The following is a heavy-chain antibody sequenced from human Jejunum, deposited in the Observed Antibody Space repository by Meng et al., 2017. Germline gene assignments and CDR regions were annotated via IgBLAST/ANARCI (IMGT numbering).Heavy chain of an antibody. V-gene: IGHV3-33*01. Sequence: GGSLRLSCVASGLTFTSHGIHWVRQAPGKGLEWVGIMWSDGSNEYSADSVKGRFTISRDNSKNTLYLQINSLSAEDTAVYYCARDRETGRMDLWGQGTMVTVAS. CDR3: ARDRETGRMDL. J-gene: IGHJ6*02. CDR1: GLTFTSHG. CDR2: MWSDGSNE. D-gene: IGHD1-14*01.